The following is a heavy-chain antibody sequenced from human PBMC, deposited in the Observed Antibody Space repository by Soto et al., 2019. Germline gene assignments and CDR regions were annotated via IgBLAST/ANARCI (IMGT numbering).Heavy chain of an antibody. J-gene: IGHJ6*03. CDR1: GFTVSSNY. V-gene: IGHV3-66*01. CDR2: IYSGGST. CDR3: ARSYSSSWDYYYYYMDV. D-gene: IGHD6-13*01. Sequence: EVQLVESGGGLVQPGGSLRLSCAASGFTVSSNYMSWVRQAPGKGLEWVSVIYSGGSTYYADSVKGRFTISRDNSKNTLYLQMNSRRAEDTAVYYCARSYSSSWDYYYYYMDVWGKGTTVTVSS.